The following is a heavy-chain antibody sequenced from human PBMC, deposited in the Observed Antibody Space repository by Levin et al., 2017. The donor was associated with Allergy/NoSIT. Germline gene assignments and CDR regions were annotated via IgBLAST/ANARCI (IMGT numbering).Heavy chain of an antibody. V-gene: IGHV4-30-2*01. CDR1: GGSISSGGYS. CDR3: ARVGRGSESFDY. Sequence: SETLSLTCAVSGGSISSGGYSWSWIRQPPGKGLEWIGYIYHSGSTYYNPSLKSRVTISVDRSKNQFSLKLSSVTAADTAVYYCARVGRGSESFDYWGQGTLVTVSS. J-gene: IGHJ4*02. CDR2: IYHSGST. D-gene: IGHD1-26*01.